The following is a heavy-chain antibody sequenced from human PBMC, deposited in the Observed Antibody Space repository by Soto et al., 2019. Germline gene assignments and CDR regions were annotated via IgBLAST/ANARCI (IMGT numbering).Heavy chain of an antibody. CDR3: ARATSPRYSSSDYYYGMDV. J-gene: IGHJ6*02. V-gene: IGHV1-69*13. CDR2: IIPIFGTA. CDR1: GGTFSSYA. Sequence: SVKVSCKASGGTFSSYAISWVRQAPGQGLEWMGGIIPIFGTANYAQKFQGRVTITADESTSTAYMELSSLRSEDTAVYYCARATSPRYSSSDYYYGMDVWGQGITVTVSS. D-gene: IGHD6-13*01.